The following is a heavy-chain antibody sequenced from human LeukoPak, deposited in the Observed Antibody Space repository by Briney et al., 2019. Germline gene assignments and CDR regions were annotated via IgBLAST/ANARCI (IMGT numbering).Heavy chain of an antibody. Sequence: GGSLRLSCAASGFTVSSNYMSWVRQAPGKGLEWVSSISSSSSYIYYADSVKGRFTISRDNAKNSLYLQMNSLRAEDTAVYYCARSQRSYSSSSVDYWGQGTLVTVSS. CDR3: ARSQRSYSSSSVDY. CDR2: ISSSSSYI. D-gene: IGHD6-6*01. J-gene: IGHJ4*02. CDR1: GFTVSSNY. V-gene: IGHV3-21*01.